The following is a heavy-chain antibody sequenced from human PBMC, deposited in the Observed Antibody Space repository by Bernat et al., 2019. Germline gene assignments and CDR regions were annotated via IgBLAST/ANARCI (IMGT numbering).Heavy chain of an antibody. J-gene: IGHJ4*02. V-gene: IGHV3-48*02. Sequence: EVQLVESGGGLVQPGGSLRLSCAASGFSFSSYIMNWVRQAPGKGLKWVSYIGSSGSPIYYADSVKGRFTISRDNAKNSLYLQMNSLRDEDTAVYYCATGRDCTGGVSYLDYWGQGTLVTVSS. CDR3: ATGRDCTGGVSYLDY. CDR2: IGSSGSPI. D-gene: IGHD2-8*02. CDR1: GFSFSSYI.